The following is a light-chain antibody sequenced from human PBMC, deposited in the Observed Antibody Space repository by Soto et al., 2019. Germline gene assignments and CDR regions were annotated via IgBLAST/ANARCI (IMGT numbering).Light chain of an antibody. CDR2: DVS. CDR3: SSSTSSSTPEV. J-gene: IGLJ2*01. CDR1: SSDVGGYNY. Sequence: QSALTQPASVSGSPGQSITISCTGTSSDVGGYNYVSWYQQHPGKAPKLMIYDVSNRPSGVSNRFSGSKSGNTASLTISGLQPEDEADYYCSSSTSSSTPEVFGGGTKLTVL. V-gene: IGLV2-14*01.